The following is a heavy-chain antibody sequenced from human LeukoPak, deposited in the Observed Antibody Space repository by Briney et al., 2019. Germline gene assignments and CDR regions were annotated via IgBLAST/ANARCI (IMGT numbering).Heavy chain of an antibody. CDR1: GYTFTGYY. CDR3: ARQGSSSWYAKWFDP. D-gene: IGHD6-13*01. J-gene: IGHJ5*02. V-gene: IGHV1-2*02. Sequence: ASVKVSCKASGYTFTGYYMHWVRQAPGQGLEWMGWINPNSGGTNYAQKFQGRVTMTRDTSISTAYMELSRLRPDDTAVYYCARQGSSSWYAKWFDPWGQGTLVTVSS. CDR2: INPNSGGT.